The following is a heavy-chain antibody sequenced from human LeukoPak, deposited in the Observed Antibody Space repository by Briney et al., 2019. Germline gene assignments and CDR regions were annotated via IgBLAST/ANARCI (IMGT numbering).Heavy chain of an antibody. CDR1: GFTFSSCE. CDR2: ISSSGSTI. Sequence: GGSLRLSCAASGFTFSSCEMNWVRQAPGKGLEWVSYISSSGSTIYYADSVKGRFTISRDNAKNSLYLQMNSLRAEDTAVYYCARVISSSLYYYYGMDVWGKGTTVTVSS. J-gene: IGHJ6*04. CDR3: ARVISSSLYYYYGMDV. V-gene: IGHV3-48*03. D-gene: IGHD6-13*01.